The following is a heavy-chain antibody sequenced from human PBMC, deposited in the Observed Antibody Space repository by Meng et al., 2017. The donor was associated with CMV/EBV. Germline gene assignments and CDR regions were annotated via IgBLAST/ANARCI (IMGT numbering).Heavy chain of an antibody. CDR3: ARDLTTDTAMVTGYYYGMDV. CDR2: INPSGGST. J-gene: IGHJ6*02. D-gene: IGHD5-18*01. Sequence: ASVKVSCKASGYTFTSYYMHWVRQAPGQGLEWMGIINPSGGSTSYAQKFQGRVTMTRDTSTSTVYMELSSLRSEDTAVYYCARDLTTDTAMVTGYYYGMDVWGQGTTVTVS. CDR1: GYTFTSYY. V-gene: IGHV1-46*01.